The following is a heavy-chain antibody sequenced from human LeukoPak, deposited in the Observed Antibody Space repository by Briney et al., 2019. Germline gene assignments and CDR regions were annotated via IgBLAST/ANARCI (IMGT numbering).Heavy chain of an antibody. J-gene: IGHJ4*02. Sequence: PGGSLRLSCAASGFTFSSYSMNWVRQAPGKGLEWVSSISSSSSYIYYADSLKGRFTISRDNAKNSLYLQMNSLRAEDTAVYYCAREVSLGYFDYWGQGTLVTVSS. V-gene: IGHV3-21*01. CDR1: GFTFSSYS. CDR3: AREVSLGYFDY. CDR2: ISSSSSYI.